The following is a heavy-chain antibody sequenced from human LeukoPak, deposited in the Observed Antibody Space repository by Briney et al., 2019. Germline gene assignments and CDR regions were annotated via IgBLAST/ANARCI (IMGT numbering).Heavy chain of an antibody. D-gene: IGHD3-3*01. CDR2: ISSSGSTI. CDR1: GFTFSSYE. V-gene: IGHV3-48*03. Sequence: GGSLRLSCAASGFTFSSYEMNWVRQAPGKGLEWVSYISSSGSTIYYADSVKGRFTISRDNAKNSLYLQMNSLRAEDTAIYYCAHHGGGTIRIAAFDIWGQGTMVTVSS. CDR3: AHHGGGTIRIAAFDI. J-gene: IGHJ3*02.